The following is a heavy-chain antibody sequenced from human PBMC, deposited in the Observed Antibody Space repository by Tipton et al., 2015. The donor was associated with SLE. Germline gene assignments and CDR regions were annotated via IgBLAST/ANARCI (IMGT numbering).Heavy chain of an antibody. V-gene: IGHV3-23*01. D-gene: IGHD3-3*01. J-gene: IGHJ6*02. CDR1: GFTFSSYA. Sequence: SLRLSCAASGFTFSSYAMSWVRQAPGKGLEWVSAISGSGGSTYYADSVKGRFTISRDNSKNTLYLQMNSLRAEDTAVYYCAKDVAYYDFWSGYLHGMDVWGQGTTVTVSS. CDR2: ISGSGGST. CDR3: AKDVAYYDFWSGYLHGMDV.